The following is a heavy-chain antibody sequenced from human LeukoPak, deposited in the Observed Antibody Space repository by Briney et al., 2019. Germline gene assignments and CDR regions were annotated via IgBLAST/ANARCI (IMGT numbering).Heavy chain of an antibody. J-gene: IGHJ4*02. D-gene: IGHD3-22*01. Sequence: GGSLRLSCAASGFTFSSYSMNWVRQAPGKGLEWVSSISSSSSYIYYADSVKGRSTISRDNAKNSLYLQMNSLRAEDTAVYYCARGESYYYDSSGYYHSYYFDYWGQGTLVTVSS. V-gene: IGHV3-21*01. CDR2: ISSSSSYI. CDR3: ARGESYYYDSSGYYHSYYFDY. CDR1: GFTFSSYS.